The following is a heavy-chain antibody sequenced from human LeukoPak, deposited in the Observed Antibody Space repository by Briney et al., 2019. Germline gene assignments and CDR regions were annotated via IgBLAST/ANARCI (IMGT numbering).Heavy chain of an antibody. D-gene: IGHD1-1*01. V-gene: IGHV3-23*01. CDR1: TFSFSEYP. CDR2: ISAGGDGT. CDR3: AKSLLTTATGTGRASDI. J-gene: IGHJ3*02. Sequence: GGSLRLSCAASTFSFSEYPMGWVRQAPGKGLERVSGISAGGDGTYYADPVKGRFTISRDNSKNTLFLQMNSLRAEDTAKYYCAKSLLTTATGTGRASDIWGQGTMVTVSS.